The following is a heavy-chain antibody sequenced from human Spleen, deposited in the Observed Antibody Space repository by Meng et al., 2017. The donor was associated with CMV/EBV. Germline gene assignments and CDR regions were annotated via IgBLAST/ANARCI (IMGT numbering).Heavy chain of an antibody. J-gene: IGHJ4*02. CDR1: FSSFG. CDR3: AKVAFDSSTYYGSAGDFDY. CDR2: IQYDGGDK. D-gene: IGHD3-22*01. Sequence: FSSFGMHWVRQAPGKGLECVAFIQYDGGDKYYADSVESRFTISRDNSKNTLYLQMNSLRAEDTAVYYCAKVAFDSSTYYGSAGDFDYWGQGTLVTVSS. V-gene: IGHV3-30*02.